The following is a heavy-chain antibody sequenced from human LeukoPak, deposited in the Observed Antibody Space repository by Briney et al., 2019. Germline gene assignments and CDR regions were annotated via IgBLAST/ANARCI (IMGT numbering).Heavy chain of an antibody. CDR2: ITPSGGTT. CDR3: AKEDENCSGGSCYSGIVDY. V-gene: IGHV3-23*01. D-gene: IGHD2-15*01. CDR1: GFTFSTYA. J-gene: IGHJ4*02. Sequence: PGGSLRLSCAASGFTFSTYAVSWVRQAPGKGLECVSSITPSGGTTYYSDSVRGRFTISRDNSKNTLYLQMNSLRAEDTALYYCAKEDENCSGGSCYSGIVDYWGQGTLVTVSS.